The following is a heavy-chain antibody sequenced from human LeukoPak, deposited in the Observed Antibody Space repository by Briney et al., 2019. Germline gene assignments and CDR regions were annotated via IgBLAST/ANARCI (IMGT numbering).Heavy chain of an antibody. J-gene: IGHJ4*02. CDR3: AKDYYDSSGYRSGSDY. CDR1: GFAFSNYA. V-gene: IGHV3-23*01. CDR2: ISGSGSGT. D-gene: IGHD3-22*01. Sequence: GGSLRLSCAASGFAFSNYAMNWVRQAPGKGLEWVSDISGSGSGTYYSDSVRGRFTISRDNSKNTLYLQMNSLSAEDTAVYYCAKDYYDSSGYRSGSDYWGQGTLVTVSS.